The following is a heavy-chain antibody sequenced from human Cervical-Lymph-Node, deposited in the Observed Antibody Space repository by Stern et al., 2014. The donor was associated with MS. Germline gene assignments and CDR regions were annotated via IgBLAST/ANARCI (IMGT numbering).Heavy chain of an antibody. CDR1: GYTFTSYD. CDR2: MNPNSGNT. Sequence: VQLVESGAEGKKPGASVKVSCKASGYTFTSYDINWGRQAPGQGLEWMGWMNPNSGNTGYAQKFQGRVTMTRNTSISTAYMELSSLRSEDTAVYYCARGDVLLWFGELLRWFDPWGQGTLVTVSS. D-gene: IGHD3-10*01. J-gene: IGHJ5*02. CDR3: ARGDVLLWFGELLRWFDP. V-gene: IGHV1-8*01.